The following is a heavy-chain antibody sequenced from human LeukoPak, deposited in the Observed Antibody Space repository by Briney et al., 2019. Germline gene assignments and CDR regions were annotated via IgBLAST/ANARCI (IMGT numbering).Heavy chain of an antibody. Sequence: PSETLSLTCTVSGYSISSGYYWGWIRQPPGKGLEWIGSIYHSGSTYYNPSLKSRVTISVDTSKNQFSLKLSSVTAADTAVYYCARVDHGVTNFDYWGQGTLVTVSS. D-gene: IGHD4-23*01. CDR3: ARVDHGVTNFDY. CDR2: IYHSGST. CDR1: GYSISSGYY. J-gene: IGHJ4*02. V-gene: IGHV4-38-2*02.